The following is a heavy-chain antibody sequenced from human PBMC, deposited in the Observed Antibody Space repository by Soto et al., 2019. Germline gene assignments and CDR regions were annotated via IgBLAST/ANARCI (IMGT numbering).Heavy chain of an antibody. V-gene: IGHV4-31*03. CDR3: ARGRYSYGYGFDY. D-gene: IGHD5-18*01. J-gene: IGHJ4*02. Sequence: TSETLSLTCTASGGSISSGCYYWSWVRQHPGKGLEWIGYIYYSGSTYYNPSLKSRVTISVDTSKNQFSLKLSSVTAADTAVYYCARGRYSYGYGFDYWGQGTLVTVSS. CDR2: IYYSGST. CDR1: GGSISSGCYY.